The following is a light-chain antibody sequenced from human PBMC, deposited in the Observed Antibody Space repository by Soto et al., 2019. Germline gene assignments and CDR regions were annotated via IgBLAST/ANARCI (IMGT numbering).Light chain of an antibody. CDR2: GAS. J-gene: IGKJ5*01. V-gene: IGKV3-15*01. Sequence: EIVMTQSPDTLSVSPGERATLSCRASQAISSNLAWYQQKPGQAPRLIIFGASTRATGIPARFSGSWSGTEFTLTISSLQPEDFAGYYCQHYNNWPPVTFGQGTRLEIK. CDR1: QAISSN. CDR3: QHYNNWPPVT.